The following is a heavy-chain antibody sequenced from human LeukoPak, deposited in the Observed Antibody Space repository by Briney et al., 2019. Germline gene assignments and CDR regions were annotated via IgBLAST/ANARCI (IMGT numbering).Heavy chain of an antibody. CDR2: INHSGST. V-gene: IGHV4-34*01. Sequence: GSLRLSCAASGFTFSSYAMSWVRQAPGKGLEWIGEINHSGSTNYNPSLKSRVTISVDTSKNQFSLKLSPVTAADTAVYYCAREAFSGGSRPYGMDVWGQGTTVTVSS. CDR1: GFTFSSYA. D-gene: IGHD2-15*01. CDR3: AREAFSGGSRPYGMDV. J-gene: IGHJ6*02.